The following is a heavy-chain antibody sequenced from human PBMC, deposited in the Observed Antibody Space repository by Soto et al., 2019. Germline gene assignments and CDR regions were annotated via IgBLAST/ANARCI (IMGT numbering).Heavy chain of an antibody. V-gene: IGHV1-3*01. J-gene: IGHJ6*03. CDR2: INAGNGNT. CDR1: GYTFTSYA. Sequence: ASVKVSCKASGYTFTSYAMHWVRQAPGQRLEWMGWINAGNGNTKYSQKFQGRVTITRDTSASTAYMELSSLRSEDTAVYYCARHEVGYCSGGSCPYYMDVWGKGTTVTVSS. D-gene: IGHD2-15*01. CDR3: ARHEVGYCSGGSCPYYMDV.